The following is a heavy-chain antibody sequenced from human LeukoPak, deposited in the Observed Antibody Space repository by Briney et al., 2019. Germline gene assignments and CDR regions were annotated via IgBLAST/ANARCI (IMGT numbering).Heavy chain of an antibody. CDR2: INGDGSTT. V-gene: IGHV3-74*01. CDR3: ARDRAYVWGSYRTY. CDR1: GFTFSSYW. J-gene: IGHJ4*02. D-gene: IGHD3-16*02. Sequence: GGSLRLSCAASGFTFSSYWMHWVRQAPGKGLVWVSRINGDGSTTTYADSVKGRFTISRDNAKNSLYLQMNSLRAEDTAVYYCARDRAYVWGSYRTYWGQGTLVTVSS.